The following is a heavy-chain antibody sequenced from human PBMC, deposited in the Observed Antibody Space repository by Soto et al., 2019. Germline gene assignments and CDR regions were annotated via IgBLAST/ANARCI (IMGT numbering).Heavy chain of an antibody. J-gene: IGHJ4*02. D-gene: IGHD3-22*01. Sequence: PSQTLSLTCAISGDSVSSNSAAWNWIRQSPSRGLEWLGRTYYRSKWYNDYAVSVKSRITINPDTSKNQFSLQLNSVTPEDTAVYYCARSSMLVVVITGPFDYWGQGTLVTVSS. V-gene: IGHV6-1*01. CDR2: TYYRSKWYN. CDR3: ARSSMLVVVITGPFDY. CDR1: GDSVSSNSAA.